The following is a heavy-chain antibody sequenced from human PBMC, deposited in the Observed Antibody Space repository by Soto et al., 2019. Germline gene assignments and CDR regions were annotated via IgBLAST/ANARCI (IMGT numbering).Heavy chain of an antibody. Sequence: GASVKVSCKASGYTFTSYGISWVRQAPGQGLEWMGWISAYSGNTNYAQKLQGRVTMTTDTSTSTAYMELRSLRSDDTAVYYCARVGAYYYDSSGSQGAFDIWGQGTMVTVSS. CDR3: ARVGAYYYDSSGSQGAFDI. J-gene: IGHJ3*02. CDR1: GYTFTSYG. D-gene: IGHD3-22*01. V-gene: IGHV1-18*01. CDR2: ISAYSGNT.